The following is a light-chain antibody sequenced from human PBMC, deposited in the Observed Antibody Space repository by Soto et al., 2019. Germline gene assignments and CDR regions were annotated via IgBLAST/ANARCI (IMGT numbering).Light chain of an antibody. V-gene: IGKV3-20*01. CDR1: QSVSRNY. CDR3: MQSIQLPYT. Sequence: EIGLTQSPGTLSLSPGGRATLSCRASQSVSRNYVAWYQQKPGQAPRLLIYGASSRASGIPDRFSGSGSGADFTLKISRVEAEDVGVYYCMQSIQLPYTFGQGTKLEIK. J-gene: IGKJ2*01. CDR2: GAS.